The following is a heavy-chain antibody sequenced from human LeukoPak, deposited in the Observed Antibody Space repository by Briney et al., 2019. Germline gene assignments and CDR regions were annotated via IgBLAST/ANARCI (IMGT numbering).Heavy chain of an antibody. CDR1: GFTFSSYE. J-gene: IGHJ4*02. CDR3: ARDPSIVGSRGTFDY. Sequence: GGSLRLSCAASGFTFSSYEMNWVRQAPGKGLEWVSYISSSGSTIYYADSVKGRFTISRDNAKNSLYLQMNSLRAEDTAVYYCARDPSIVGSRGTFDYWGQGTLVTVSS. D-gene: IGHD1-26*01. V-gene: IGHV3-48*03. CDR2: ISSSGSTI.